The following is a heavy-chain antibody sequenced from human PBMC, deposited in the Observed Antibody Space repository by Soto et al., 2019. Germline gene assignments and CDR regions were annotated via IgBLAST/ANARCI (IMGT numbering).Heavy chain of an antibody. CDR2: IDWDDDK. CDR1: GFSLSTSGMC. V-gene: IGHV2-70*11. Sequence: SGPTLVNPTQTLTLTCTFSGFSLSTSGMCVSWIRQPPGKALEWLARIDWDDDKYYSTSLKTRLTISKDTSKNQVVLTMTNMDPVDTATYYCARDIVVVPAAMDLYYYYYMDVWGKGTTVTVSS. CDR3: ARDIVVVPAAMDLYYYYYMDV. D-gene: IGHD2-2*01. J-gene: IGHJ6*03.